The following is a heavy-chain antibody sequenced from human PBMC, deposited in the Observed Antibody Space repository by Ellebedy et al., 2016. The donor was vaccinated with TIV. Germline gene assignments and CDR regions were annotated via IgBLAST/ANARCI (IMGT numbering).Heavy chain of an antibody. J-gene: IGHJ4*02. CDR3: ANRLSISRVDY. CDR2: ISSGGGST. V-gene: IGHV3-23*01. CDR1: GFTFSSYA. Sequence: GESLKISCAASGFTFSSYAMSWVRQAPGKGLEWVSAISSGGGSTYYADSVKGRFTISRDNSKTTLYLEMNNLRAEDTAVYYCANRLSISRVDYWGQGTLVTVSS. D-gene: IGHD2-21*01.